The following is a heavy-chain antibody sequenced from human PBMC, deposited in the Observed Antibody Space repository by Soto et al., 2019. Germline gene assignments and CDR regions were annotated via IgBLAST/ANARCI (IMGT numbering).Heavy chain of an antibody. Sequence: PGWSLRLSCAASGFTVSDYAMGGVRQAPGKGLEWVTTITGSSSNLYYTDSVKGRFAISRDNSRNILFLQMNSLTAEDTAVYYCAKGGAVYGLLTHDYWGQGTLVTVSS. CDR3: AKGGAVYGLLTHDY. J-gene: IGHJ4*02. D-gene: IGHD3-9*01. CDR2: ITGSSSNL. CDR1: GFTVSDYA. V-gene: IGHV3-23*01.